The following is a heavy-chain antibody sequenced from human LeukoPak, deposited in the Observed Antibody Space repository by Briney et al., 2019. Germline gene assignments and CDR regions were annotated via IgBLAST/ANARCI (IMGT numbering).Heavy chain of an antibody. J-gene: IGHJ4*02. CDR2: LNWNGDNT. V-gene: IGHV3-20*04. Sequence: GGSLRLSCAASGFTFHDHGMSWVRQAPGEGLEWVSALNWNGDNTGYAASVKGRFTISRDNAKKSLYLQLNSLTAEDTAYYYCAREEGPYFDCWGQGTLVTVSS. CDR3: AREEGPYFDC. CDR1: GFTFHDHG.